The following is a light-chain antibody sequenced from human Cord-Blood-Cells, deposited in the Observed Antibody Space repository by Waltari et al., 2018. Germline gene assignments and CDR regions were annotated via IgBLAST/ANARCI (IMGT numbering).Light chain of an antibody. Sequence: EIVLTQSPATLSLSPGERATLSCRASQSVSSYLAWYQQKPGQAPRLLIYDASNRATGIPARFGGSGSGTDFTLTISSLEPEDFAVYYCQQRSKSLTFGGGTKVEIK. V-gene: IGKV3-11*01. CDR3: QQRSKSLT. CDR1: QSVSSY. J-gene: IGKJ4*01. CDR2: DAS.